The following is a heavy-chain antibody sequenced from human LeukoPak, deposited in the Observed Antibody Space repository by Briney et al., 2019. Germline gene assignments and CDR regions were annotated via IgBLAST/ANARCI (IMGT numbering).Heavy chain of an antibody. CDR1: GGSISSYY. Sequence: PSETLSLTCTASGGSISSYYWSWIRQPPGKGLEWIGYIYYSGSTNYNPSLKSRVTISVDTSKNQFSLKLSSVTAADTAVYYCARRRTAVAGDAFDIWGQGTMVTVSS. V-gene: IGHV4-59*08. CDR3: ARRRTAVAGDAFDI. CDR2: IYYSGST. J-gene: IGHJ3*02. D-gene: IGHD5-18*01.